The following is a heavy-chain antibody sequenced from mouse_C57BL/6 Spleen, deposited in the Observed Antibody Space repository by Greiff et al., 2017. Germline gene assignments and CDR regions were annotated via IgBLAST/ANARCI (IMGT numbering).Heavy chain of an antibody. V-gene: IGHV1-81*01. CDR2: IYPRSGNT. CDR1: GYTFTSYG. D-gene: IGHD2-12*01. Sequence: VQVVESGAELARPGASVKLSCKASGYTFTSYGISWVKQRTGQGLEWIGEIYPRSGNTYYNEKFKGKATLTADKSSSTAYMELRSLTSEDSAVYYCARSGYYREYYAMDYWGQGTSVTVSS. CDR3: ARSGYYREYYAMDY. J-gene: IGHJ4*01.